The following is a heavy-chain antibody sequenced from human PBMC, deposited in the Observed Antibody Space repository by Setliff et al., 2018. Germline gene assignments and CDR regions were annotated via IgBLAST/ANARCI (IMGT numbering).Heavy chain of an antibody. CDR1: GYSISSGYC. J-gene: IGHJ5*02. D-gene: IGHD1-26*01. Sequence: PSETLSLTCAVSGYSISSGYCWGWIRQPPGKGLEWIGSICHSGSTHYNPSLKSRVTISVDTSKNEFSLKVSSVTAADTAVYYCARQAHDLKGGTTLFYWFDPWGQGTLVTVSS. V-gene: IGHV4-38-2*01. CDR3: ARQAHDLKGGTTLFYWFDP. CDR2: ICHSGST.